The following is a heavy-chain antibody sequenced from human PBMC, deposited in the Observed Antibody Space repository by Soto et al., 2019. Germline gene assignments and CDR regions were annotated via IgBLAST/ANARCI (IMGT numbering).Heavy chain of an antibody. D-gene: IGHD2-8*02. CDR1: GGSISSGDYY. Sequence: QVQLQESGPGLVMPSQTLSLTCTVSGGSISSGDYYWSWIRQPPGKRLEWIGCIFYTGSTYYNPSLKSRITISVHTSKSQFSLKLTSVAAADTAVYYCASVTRYCTGGGCNPYWFDPWGQGTLVTVSS. J-gene: IGHJ5*02. V-gene: IGHV4-30-4*01. CDR2: IFYTGST. CDR3: ASVTRYCTGGGCNPYWFDP.